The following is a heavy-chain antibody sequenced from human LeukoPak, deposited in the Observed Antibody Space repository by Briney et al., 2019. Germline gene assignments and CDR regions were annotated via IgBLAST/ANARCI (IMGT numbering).Heavy chain of an antibody. Sequence: PGGSLRLSCAASGFTFDDYAMHWVRRAPGKGLEWVSGISWNSGSIGYADSVKGRFTISRDDAKNSLYLQMNSLRAEDTALYYCAKPFTMVRGVISGHAFDIWGQGTMVTVSS. CDR2: ISWNSGSI. V-gene: IGHV3-9*01. CDR1: GFTFDDYA. CDR3: AKPFTMVRGVISGHAFDI. J-gene: IGHJ3*02. D-gene: IGHD3-10*01.